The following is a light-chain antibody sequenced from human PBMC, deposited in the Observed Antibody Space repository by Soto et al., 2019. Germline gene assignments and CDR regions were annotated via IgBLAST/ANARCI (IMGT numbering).Light chain of an antibody. CDR3: QQYGYWPLT. Sequence: EIVVTQSPTTLSVSPGERATLSCRASPSVGNNVAWYQQKPGQAHRLLIFATSTRATGVPARFSGNGSGTEFTLTISCLQSEDFAFYYCQQYGYWPLTVGGGAKVEIE. V-gene: IGKV3-15*01. CDR1: PSVGNN. J-gene: IGKJ4*01. CDR2: ATS.